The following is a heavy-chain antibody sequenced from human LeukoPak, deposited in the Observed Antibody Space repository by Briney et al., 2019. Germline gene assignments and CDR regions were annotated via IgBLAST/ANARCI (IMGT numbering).Heavy chain of an antibody. CDR2: ISSSSSSI. V-gene: IGHV3-21*01. J-gene: IGHJ4*02. D-gene: IGHD2-2*01. CDR3: VRQYCSSTSCSVSDY. CDR1: GFTFDDYA. Sequence: GRSLRLSCAASGFTFDDYAMHWVRQAPGKGLEGVSSISSSSSSIYYADSVKGRFTISRDNAKDSLHLQMNSLRAEDTAVYYCVRQYCSSTSCSVSDYWGQGTPVTVSS.